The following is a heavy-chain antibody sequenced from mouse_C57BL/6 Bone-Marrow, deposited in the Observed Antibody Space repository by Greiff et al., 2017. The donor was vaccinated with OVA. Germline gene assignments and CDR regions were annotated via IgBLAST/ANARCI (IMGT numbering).Heavy chain of an antibody. V-gene: IGHV5-4*01. CDR3: ARDRITTVVGDWYFDV. Sequence: EVQVVESGGGLVKPGGSLKLSCAASGFTFSSYAMSWVRQTPEKRLEWVATISDGGSYTYYPDNVKGRFTISRDNAKNNLYLQMSHLKSEDTAMYYCARDRITTVVGDWYFDVWGTGTTVTVSS. CDR2: ISDGGSYT. D-gene: IGHD1-1*01. CDR1: GFTFSSYA. J-gene: IGHJ1*03.